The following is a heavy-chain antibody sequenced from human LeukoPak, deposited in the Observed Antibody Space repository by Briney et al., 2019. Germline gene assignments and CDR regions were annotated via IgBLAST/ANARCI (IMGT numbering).Heavy chain of an antibody. Sequence: PGGSLRLSCAASRFTFSNYAMSWVRQAPGKGLEWVSGISDSGGGTYYADSVQGRFTISRDNSKNTLYLQMTSLRAEDTAIYYCAKDRGGGPTNFDYWGQGTRVTVSA. CDR1: RFTFSNYA. CDR2: ISDSGGGT. V-gene: IGHV3-23*01. CDR3: AKDRGGGPTNFDY. D-gene: IGHD1/OR15-1a*01. J-gene: IGHJ4*02.